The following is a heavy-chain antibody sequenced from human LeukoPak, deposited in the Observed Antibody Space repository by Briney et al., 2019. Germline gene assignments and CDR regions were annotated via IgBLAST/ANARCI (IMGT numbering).Heavy chain of an antibody. V-gene: IGHV4-59*11. CDR1: GGSISSHY. J-gene: IGHJ4*02. D-gene: IGHD3-22*01. CDR3: ARTYYYDSSGYYPLYYFDY. Sequence: SETLSLTCTVSGGSISSHYWSWIRQPPGKGPEWIGYIYYSGSTNYNLSLKSRVTISVDTSKNQFSLKLSSVTAADTAVYYCARTYYYDSSGYYPLYYFDYWGQGTLVTVSS. CDR2: IYYSGST.